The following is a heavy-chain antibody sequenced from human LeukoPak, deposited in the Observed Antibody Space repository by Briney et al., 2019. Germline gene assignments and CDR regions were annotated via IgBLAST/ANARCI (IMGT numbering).Heavy chain of an antibody. CDR2: IYSGGST. D-gene: IGHD1-26*01. V-gene: IGHV3-53*01. CDR1: GFTVSSNY. CDR3: AREGSAPVEGAFDI. Sequence: LGGSLRLSCAASGFTVSSNYMSWVRQAPGKGLEWVSVIYSGGSTYYADSVKGRFTISRDNSKNTLYLQMSSLRAEDTAVYYCAREGSAPVEGAFDIWGQGTMVTVSS. J-gene: IGHJ3*02.